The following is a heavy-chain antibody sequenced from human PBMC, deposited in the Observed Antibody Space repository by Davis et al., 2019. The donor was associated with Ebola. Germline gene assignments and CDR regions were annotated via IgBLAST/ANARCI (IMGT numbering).Heavy chain of an antibody. J-gene: IGHJ4*02. CDR2: IRSKANSYAT. CDR1: GFTFSGSA. Sequence: GESLKISCAASGFTFSGSAMHWVRQASGKGLKWVGRIRSKANSYATAYAASVKGRFTISRDDSKNTAYLQMNSLKTEDTAVYYCTSEVGAINYWGQGTLVTVSS. CDR3: TSEVGAINY. D-gene: IGHD1-26*01. V-gene: IGHV3-73*01.